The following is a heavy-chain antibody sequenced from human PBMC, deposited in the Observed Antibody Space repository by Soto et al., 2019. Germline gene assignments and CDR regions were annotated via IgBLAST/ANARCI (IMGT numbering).Heavy chain of an antibody. Sequence: SETLSLTCTVSGDSISGGASFWSWIRQPPGKGLEWIANVYYSGSSYYNPSLKSRLTISVDTTKNQFSLQLKSMTAADTAVYYCAKLSCTSSTCYFPGWFDPWGQGTLVTSPQ. CDR2: VYYSGSS. CDR3: AKLSCTSSTCYFPGWFDP. J-gene: IGHJ5*02. V-gene: IGHV4-31*03. CDR1: GDSISGGASF. D-gene: IGHD2-2*01.